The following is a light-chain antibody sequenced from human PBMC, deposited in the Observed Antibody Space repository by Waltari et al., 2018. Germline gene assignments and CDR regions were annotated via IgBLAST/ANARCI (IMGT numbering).Light chain of an antibody. J-gene: IGKJ3*01. CDR2: DAS. V-gene: IGKV1-33*01. Sequence: DIQMTQSPSSLSATVGDRVTITCQASQDITNCLNWYQQKPGQAPKLLIYDASNLKTGVPSRFSGRGFVTDFTFTISSLQPEDVATYYCQQYDVLQYTFGPGTKANLK. CDR1: QDITNC. CDR3: QQYDVLQYT.